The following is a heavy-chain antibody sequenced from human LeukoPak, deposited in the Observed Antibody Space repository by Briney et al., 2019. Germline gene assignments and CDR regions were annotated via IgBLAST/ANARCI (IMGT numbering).Heavy chain of an antibody. J-gene: IGHJ4*02. D-gene: IGHD3-9*01. CDR1: GFTFSISA. CDR2: ISDSGGSP. Sequence: GGYLRLSCAASGFTFSISAMSWVRQAPGKGLEWVSGISDSGGSPFYADSVKGRFTISRDNSKNILYLQMNSLRADDTAVYYCAKVSESNYDILTGYYTPYYFDYWAREPWSPSPQ. V-gene: IGHV3-23*01. CDR3: AKVSESNYDILTGYYTPYYFDY.